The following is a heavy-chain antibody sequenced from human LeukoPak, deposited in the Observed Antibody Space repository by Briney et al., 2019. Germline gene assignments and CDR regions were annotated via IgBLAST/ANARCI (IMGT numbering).Heavy chain of an antibody. CDR3: ARGGGLDV. J-gene: IGHJ6*02. Sequence: GGSLRLSCAASGFTFSSYWMNWARQAPGKGLEWVASINHNGNENHYVDSVKGRFTISRDNAKNSLYLQMSNLRAEDTAVYFCARGGGLDVWGQGATVTVSS. V-gene: IGHV3-7*03. D-gene: IGHD3-16*01. CDR2: INHNGNEN. CDR1: GFTFSSYW.